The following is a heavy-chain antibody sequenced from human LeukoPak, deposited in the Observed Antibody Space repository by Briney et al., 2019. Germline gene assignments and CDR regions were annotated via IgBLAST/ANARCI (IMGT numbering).Heavy chain of an antibody. CDR2: INPSGGST. CDR1: GYTFTSYY. D-gene: IGHD6-13*01. Sequence: ASVKVSCKASGYTFTSYYMHWVRQAPGQGLEWMGIINPSGGSTSYAQKFQGRVTMTRDMSTSTVYMELSSLRSEDTAVYYCAGGYSSSWYDNWFDPWGQGTLVTVSS. J-gene: IGHJ5*02. CDR3: AGGYSSSWYDNWFDP. V-gene: IGHV1-46*01.